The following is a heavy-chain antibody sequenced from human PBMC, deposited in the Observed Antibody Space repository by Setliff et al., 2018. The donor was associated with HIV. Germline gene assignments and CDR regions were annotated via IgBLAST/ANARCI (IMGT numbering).Heavy chain of an antibody. Sequence: ASVKVSCKASGGIFSSYAINWVRQAPGQGLEWMGRINPNSGGTNYAQKFQGRVTVTRDTSTSTVYMDLSSLRPEDTAVYYCARETQTNSGSYLAWGQGTLVTVSS. V-gene: IGHV1-2*06. CDR2: INPNSGGT. CDR3: ARETQTNSGSYLA. CDR1: GGIFSSYA. J-gene: IGHJ4*02. D-gene: IGHD3-10*01.